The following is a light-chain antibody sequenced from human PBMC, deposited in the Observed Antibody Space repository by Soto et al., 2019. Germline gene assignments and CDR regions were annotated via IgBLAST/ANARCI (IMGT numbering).Light chain of an antibody. J-gene: IGKJ1*01. CDR3: QKYDSALWT. CDR1: QGIRNY. CDR2: AAS. V-gene: IGKV1-27*01. Sequence: DIQMTQSPSFLSASVGDSVTITCRASQGIRNYLAWFQHKPGKVPKLLIYAASALQSGVPSRFSGSGFGTDFTLTISSLQPEDVATYFCQKYDSALWTFGQGTKVEI.